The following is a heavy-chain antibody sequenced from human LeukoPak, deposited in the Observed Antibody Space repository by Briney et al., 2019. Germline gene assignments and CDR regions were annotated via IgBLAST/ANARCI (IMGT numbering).Heavy chain of an antibody. D-gene: IGHD1-1*01. J-gene: IGHJ3*01. Sequence: SGPTLVKPTQTLTMTCTFSGFSLSTNGVGVGWIRQPPGKALEWLALIYWDDDKYYSPSLKSRLTITKDNSKNQVVLTMTNVDPVDTATYYCGHSRTGTGRRAFDFWGQGTMVTASS. CDR1: GFSLSTNGVG. CDR3: GHSRTGTGRRAFDF. CDR2: IYWDDDK. V-gene: IGHV2-5*02.